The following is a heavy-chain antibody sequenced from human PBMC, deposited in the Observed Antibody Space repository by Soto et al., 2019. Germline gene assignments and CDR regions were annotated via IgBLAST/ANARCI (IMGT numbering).Heavy chain of an antibody. J-gene: IGHJ4*02. CDR1: GGSISSGGYY. CDR2: IYYSGST. V-gene: IGHV4-31*03. D-gene: IGHD4-17*01. CDR3: ARAVGDYPYYFDY. Sequence: PSDTLSLTCTVSGGSISSGGYYWSWIRQHPGKGLEWIGYIYYSGSTYYNPSLKSRVTISVDTSKNQFSLKLSSVTAADTAVYYCARAVGDYPYYFDYWGQGTLVTVSS.